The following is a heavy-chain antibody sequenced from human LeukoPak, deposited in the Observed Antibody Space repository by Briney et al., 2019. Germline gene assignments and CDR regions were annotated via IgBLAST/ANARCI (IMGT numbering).Heavy chain of an antibody. CDR2: ISGSGSDI. V-gene: IGHV3-11*04. D-gene: IGHD4-17*01. CDR3: ARDRGFNYYGYSTNGHGVPDY. J-gene: IGHJ4*02. CDR1: GFGFSDSY. Sequence: PGGSLRLSCVVSGFGFSDSYMTWIRQTPGKGLEWLAYISGSGSDIYYADSVKGRFTISRDNAKNSLYLQMNSLRAEDTAVYYCARDRGFNYYGYSTNGHGVPDYWGQGTLVTVSS.